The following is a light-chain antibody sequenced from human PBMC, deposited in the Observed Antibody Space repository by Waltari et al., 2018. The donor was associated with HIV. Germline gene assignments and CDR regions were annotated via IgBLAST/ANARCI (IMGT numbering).Light chain of an antibody. V-gene: IGKV1-33*01. J-gene: IGKJ4*01. CDR2: DAS. CDR3: QQYGSLPFT. Sequence: DIQMTQSPSSMSASVGDRVIITCQASQGINTYLNWYQQRPGKDPKLLIYDASDLETGVPSRFSGSGSGTDFTFTINSLQPEDIAIYYCQQYGSLPFTFGGGTRVDVK. CDR1: QGINTY.